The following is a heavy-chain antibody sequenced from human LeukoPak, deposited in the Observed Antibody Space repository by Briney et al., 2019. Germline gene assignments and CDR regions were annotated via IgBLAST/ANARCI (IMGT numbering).Heavy chain of an antibody. V-gene: IGHV7-4-1*02. J-gene: IGHJ6*03. CDR1: GYTFTSYA. CDR3: ARASRDSSSSHYYYMDV. D-gene: IGHD6-6*01. Sequence: ASVKVCCKASGYTFTSYAMNWVRQAPGQGLEWMGWINTNTGNPTYAQGFTGRFVFSLDTSVSTAYLQISSLKAEDTAVYYCARASRDSSSSHYYYMDVWGKGTTVTVSS. CDR2: INTNTGNP.